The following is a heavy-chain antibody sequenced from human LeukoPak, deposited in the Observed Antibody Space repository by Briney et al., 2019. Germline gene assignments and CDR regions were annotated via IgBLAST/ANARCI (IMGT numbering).Heavy chain of an antibody. V-gene: IGHV3-7*01. CDR2: INQNGGEK. Sequence: GRSLRLSCTGSGFSFGDYVMSWFRQAPGKGLEWVANINQNGGEKYYVDSVKGRFTISRDNGKNSLYLQMNSLRAEDTAVYYCARYRHLGYWGQGTLVTVSS. J-gene: IGHJ4*02. CDR3: ARYRHLGY. CDR1: GFSFGDYV.